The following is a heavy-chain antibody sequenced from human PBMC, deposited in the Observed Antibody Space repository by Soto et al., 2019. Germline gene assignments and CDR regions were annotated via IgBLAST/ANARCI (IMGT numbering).Heavy chain of an antibody. D-gene: IGHD2-2*01. CDR2: TYNGGTT. J-gene: IGHJ6*02. Sequence: GGSLRLSCAASGFAFSSYAMTWVRQAPGKGLEWVSVTYNGGTTFYADSVRGRFTISRDSSRNTVDLQMNNLRVEDTAVYYCAIGLGTYCTSFSCSNYYFGMGVWGQGTTVTVSS. CDR3: AIGLGTYCTSFSCSNYYFGMGV. V-gene: IGHV3-53*01. CDR1: GFAFSSYA.